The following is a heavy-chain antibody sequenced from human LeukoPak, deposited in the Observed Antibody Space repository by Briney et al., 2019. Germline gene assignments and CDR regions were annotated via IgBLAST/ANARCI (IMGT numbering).Heavy chain of an antibody. V-gene: IGHV3-72*01. CDR3: ARGQYCSSTSCYGTDAFDI. J-gene: IGHJ3*02. Sequence: GGSLRLSCAASGFTFSDHYMDWVRQAPGKGLEWVGRTRNKANSYTTEYAASVKGRFTISRDDSKSSLYLQMNSLKTEDTAVYYCARGQYCSSTSCYGTDAFDIWGQGTMVTVPS. CDR1: GFTFSDHY. CDR2: TRNKANSYTT. D-gene: IGHD2-2*01.